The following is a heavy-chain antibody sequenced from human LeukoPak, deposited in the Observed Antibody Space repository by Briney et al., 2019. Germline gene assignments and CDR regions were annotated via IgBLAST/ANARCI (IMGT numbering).Heavy chain of an antibody. D-gene: IGHD3-10*01. CDR3: ATFLRGITMVRGAYDY. CDR1: GYTFTSYD. J-gene: IGHJ4*02. V-gene: IGHV1-8*01. Sequence: ASVKVSCKASGYTFTSYDIHWVRQATGRGLEGMGWINHNSGNTGYAQKFQGRVTMTRNTSISTAYMEVSSRRSEDTAVYYCATFLRGITMVRGAYDYWGQGTLVTVSS. CDR2: INHNSGNT.